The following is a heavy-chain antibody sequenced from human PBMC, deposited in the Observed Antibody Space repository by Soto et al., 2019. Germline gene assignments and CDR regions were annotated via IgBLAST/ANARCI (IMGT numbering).Heavy chain of an antibody. CDR2: INSEGSRI. CDR3: ARDVARGDEACDI. Sequence: EVQLVESGGGLVQPGGSLRLSCAASGFTFSSYWMHWVRQSPGKGLVWVSHINSEGSRISYADSVKGRFTISRDNAKNTLYLQMYSLRAEDTAVYYCARDVARGDEACDIWGQGTMVTVSS. J-gene: IGHJ3*02. V-gene: IGHV3-74*01. D-gene: IGHD2-21*01. CDR1: GFTFSSYW.